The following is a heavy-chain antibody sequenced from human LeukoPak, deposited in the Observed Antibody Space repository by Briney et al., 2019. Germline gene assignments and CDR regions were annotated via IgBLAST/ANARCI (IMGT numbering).Heavy chain of an antibody. CDR2: IQYDGGNK. CDR3: ASKGRDH. Sequence: PGGSVRLSCEACGFTFSSYGMHWVRQAPGKGLEWVAFIQYDGGNKYYAHSVKGGFTISRDNSKNTLYLEMSSLRADVKPGYFCASKGRDHWGQGTLVRVSS. V-gene: IGHV3-30*02. D-gene: IGHD5-24*01. J-gene: IGHJ1*01. CDR1: GFTFSSYG.